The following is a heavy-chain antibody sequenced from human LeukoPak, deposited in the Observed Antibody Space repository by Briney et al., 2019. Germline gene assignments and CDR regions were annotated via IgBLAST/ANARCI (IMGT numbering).Heavy chain of an antibody. CDR1: GGSISSGGYS. V-gene: IGHV4-30-2*01. J-gene: IGHJ6*04. CDR2: IYHSGST. CDR3: ARGPGGMDV. Sequence: PSQTLSLTCAVSGGSISSGGYSWSWIRQPPGKGLEWIGYIYHSGSTYYNPSLKSRVTILVDRSKNQFSLKLSSVTAADTAVYYCARGPGGMDVWGKGTTVTVSS.